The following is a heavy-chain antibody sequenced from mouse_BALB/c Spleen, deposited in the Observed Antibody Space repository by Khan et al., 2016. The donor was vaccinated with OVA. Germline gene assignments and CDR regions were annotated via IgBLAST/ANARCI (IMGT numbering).Heavy chain of an antibody. V-gene: IGHV2-6-5*01. CDR3: TGGVCSYYYTLDY. J-gene: IGHJ4*01. Sequence: QVQLKESGPGLVAPSQNLSITCTVSGFSLNDYGVSWIRQPPGKGLEWLGVIWGGGSTYYNSALKSRLSITKDNSKSQVFLKMSSLQSDDTAIFCCTGGVCSYYYTLDYWGQGTSVTVSS. CDR1: GFSLNDYG. CDR2: IWGGGST.